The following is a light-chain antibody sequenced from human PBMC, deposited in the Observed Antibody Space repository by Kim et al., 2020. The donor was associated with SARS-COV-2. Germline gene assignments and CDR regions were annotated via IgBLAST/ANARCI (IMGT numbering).Light chain of an antibody. CDR1: QSVSSY. CDR3: QQRSNWPRT. J-gene: IGKJ3*01. V-gene: IGKV3-11*01. Sequence: LSPGERATRTCRASQSVSSYFAWYQQNPGQAPRLLIYDASNRATGIPARFSGSGSGTDFTLTISRLEPEDFAVYYCQQRSNWPRTFGPGTKVDIK. CDR2: DAS.